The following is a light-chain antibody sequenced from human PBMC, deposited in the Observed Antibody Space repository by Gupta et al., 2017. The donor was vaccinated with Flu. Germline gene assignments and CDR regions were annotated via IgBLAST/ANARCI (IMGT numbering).Light chain of an antibody. CDR2: DAS. CDR1: QSVGAY. J-gene: IGKJ2*01. V-gene: IGKV3-11*01. Sequence: EIVLTQSPATLSLSPGERATLSCRASQSVGAYLAWYQQKPGQTPRLLIYDASNRATGIPARFSGSGSGTDFTITISSREPEEFAVYYCQKRSKWPPYTFGQGTRVDI. CDR3: QKRSKWPPYT.